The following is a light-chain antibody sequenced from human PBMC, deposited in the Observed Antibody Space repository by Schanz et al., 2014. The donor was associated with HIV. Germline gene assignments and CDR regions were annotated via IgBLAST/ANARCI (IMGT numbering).Light chain of an antibody. CDR2: EVS. CDR3: SSYATTKDLL. CDR1: SSDVGGHNY. J-gene: IGLJ2*01. Sequence: QSALTQPPSASASPGQSVTISCTGTSSDVGGHNYVSWYQHHPGKAPKLIIFEVSERPSGVPDRFSGSKSGNTASLTVSGLQAEDEADYYCSSYATTKDLLFGGGTKLTVL. V-gene: IGLV2-8*01.